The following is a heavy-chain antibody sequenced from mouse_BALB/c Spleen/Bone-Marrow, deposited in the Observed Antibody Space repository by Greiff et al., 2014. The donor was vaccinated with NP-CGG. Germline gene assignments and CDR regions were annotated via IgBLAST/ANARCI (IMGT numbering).Heavy chain of an antibody. Sequence: EVMLVESGGGLVKSRGSLKLSCAASGFTFSNYGMSWVRQTPEKRLEWVATISGGGSYTFYSDSVKGRFTISRDNAKNNLYLQLSSLRSEDTALYYCARHAYYDQTEVSFVYWGQGTLVTVSA. J-gene: IGHJ3*01. V-gene: IGHV5-9-2*01. D-gene: IGHD2-4*01. CDR3: ARHAYYDQTEVSFVY. CDR2: ISGGGSYT. CDR1: GFTFSNYG.